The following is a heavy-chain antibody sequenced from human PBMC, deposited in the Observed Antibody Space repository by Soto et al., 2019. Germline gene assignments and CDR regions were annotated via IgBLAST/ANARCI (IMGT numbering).Heavy chain of an antibody. Sequence: SETLSLTCAVYGGSFSCYYWSWIRQKPGKGLEWIGEINHSGSTNYNPSLKSRVTISVDTSKNQFSLKLSSVTAADTAVYYCARPDYDFWSGSSGYFDYWGQGTLVTVSS. CDR1: GGSFSCYY. D-gene: IGHD3-3*01. V-gene: IGHV4-34*01. J-gene: IGHJ4*02. CDR2: INHSGST. CDR3: ARPDYDFWSGSSGYFDY.